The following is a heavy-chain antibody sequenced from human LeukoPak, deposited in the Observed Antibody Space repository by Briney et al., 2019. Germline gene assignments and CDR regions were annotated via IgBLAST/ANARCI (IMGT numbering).Heavy chain of an antibody. CDR3: ARDTGADAFDI. J-gene: IGHJ3*02. V-gene: IGHV4-39*07. Sequence: SETPSLTCTVSGGSISSSSYYWGWIRQPPGKGLEWIGSIYYSGSTYYNPSLKSRVTISVDTSKNQFSLKLSSVTAADTAVYYCARDTGADAFDIWGQGTMVTVSS. D-gene: IGHD1-26*01. CDR2: IYYSGST. CDR1: GGSISSSSYY.